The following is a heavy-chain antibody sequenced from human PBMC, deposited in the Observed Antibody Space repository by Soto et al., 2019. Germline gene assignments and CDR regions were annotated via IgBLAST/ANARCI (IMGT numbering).Heavy chain of an antibody. CDR3: ATTGIAADGTGENYYYYYGMDA. CDR2: IYYSGST. J-gene: IGHJ6*02. V-gene: IGHV4-39*01. Sequence: ETLSLTCTVSGGSMSSSSYYWGWIRQPPGKGLEWIGSIYYSGSTYYNPSLKSRVTISVDTSKNQFSLKLSSVTSADTAVYYCATTGIAADGTGENYYYYYGMDAWGQGTTVTVSS. CDR1: GGSMSSSSYY. D-gene: IGHD6-13*01.